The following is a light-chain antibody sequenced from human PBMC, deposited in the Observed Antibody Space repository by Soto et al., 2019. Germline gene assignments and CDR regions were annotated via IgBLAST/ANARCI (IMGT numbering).Light chain of an antibody. Sequence: QSALTQPASVSGSPGQSITISCSGTSNDVGGYNYVSWYQHHPGKGPKLMIYEVTKRPLGVPDRFSGSKSGNTASLTVSGLQAEDEADYYCSSYAGSNNPYVFGTGTKVTVL. CDR1: SNDVGGYNY. CDR2: EVT. J-gene: IGLJ1*01. V-gene: IGLV2-8*01. CDR3: SSYAGSNNPYV.